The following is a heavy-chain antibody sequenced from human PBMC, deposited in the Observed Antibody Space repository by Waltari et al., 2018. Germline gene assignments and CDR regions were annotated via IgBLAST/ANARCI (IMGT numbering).Heavy chain of an antibody. V-gene: IGHV1-2*06. CDR1: GYTFTGYY. J-gene: IGHJ4*02. Sequence: QVQLVQSGAEVKKPGASVKVSCKASGYTFTGYYMHWVRQVPGQGLEWMGRISPNSGGTNYAKKFQGRVTMTRDTAISAAYMEVSRLRSDDTAVYYCARDAPITSGTLNYWGQGTLVTVSS. D-gene: IGHD3-16*01. CDR3: ARDAPITSGTLNY. CDR2: ISPNSGGT.